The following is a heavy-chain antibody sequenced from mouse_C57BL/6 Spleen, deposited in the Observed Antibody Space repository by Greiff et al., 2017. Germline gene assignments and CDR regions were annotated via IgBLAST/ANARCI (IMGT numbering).Heavy chain of an antibody. J-gene: IGHJ3*01. D-gene: IGHD3-3*01. CDR2: IDPSDSET. Sequence: QVQLQQPGAELVRPGSSVKLSCKASGYTFTSYWMHWVKQRPIQGLEWIGNIDPSDSETHSNQKFKDKATLTVDKSSSTAYMQLSSLTSEDSAVYYCARGTGGSWFAYWGQGTLVTVSA. V-gene: IGHV1-52*01. CDR3: ARGTGGSWFAY. CDR1: GYTFTSYW.